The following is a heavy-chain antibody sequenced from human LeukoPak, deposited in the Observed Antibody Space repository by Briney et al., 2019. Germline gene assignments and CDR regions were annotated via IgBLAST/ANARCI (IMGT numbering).Heavy chain of an antibody. CDR3: AKGVDTAVVTGSYNWFDP. V-gene: IGHV3-33*06. J-gene: IGHJ5*02. CDR2: LWYDGSNK. CDR1: GFTFSSYG. Sequence: GGSLRLSCAASGFTFSSYGMHWVRQAPGQGLEWVALLWYDGSNKYYADSVKGRFTISRDNSNNTLDLQMNSLRAEDTAVYYCAKGVDTAVVTGSYNWFDPWGQGTLVTVFS. D-gene: IGHD5-18*01.